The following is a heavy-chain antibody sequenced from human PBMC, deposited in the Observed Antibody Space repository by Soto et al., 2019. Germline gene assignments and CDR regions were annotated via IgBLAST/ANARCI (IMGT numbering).Heavy chain of an antibody. V-gene: IGHV3-66*01. J-gene: IGHJ4*02. CDR3: ARDPVSDDYGDYVDS. Sequence: PVGALILSWAASGFTVSSNYMSWVLQAPGKGLEWVSVIYSGGSTYYADSVKGRFTISRDNSKNTLYLQMNSLRAEDTAVYYCARDPVSDDYGDYVDSWCQGT. CDR1: GFTVSSNY. CDR2: IYSGGST. D-gene: IGHD4-17*01.